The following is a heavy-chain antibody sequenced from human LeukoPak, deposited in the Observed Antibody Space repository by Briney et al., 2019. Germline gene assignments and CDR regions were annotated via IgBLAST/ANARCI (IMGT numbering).Heavy chain of an antibody. V-gene: IGHV4-59*08. CDR1: GGSISSYY. CDR3: ARLIYSYGLFDF. Sequence: SETLSLTCTVSGGSISSYYRSWIRQPPGKGLEWIGYIYYSGSTNYNPSLKSRVTISVDTSKNQFSLKLSSVTAADTATYYCARLIYSYGLFDFWGQGTLATVSS. J-gene: IGHJ4*02. D-gene: IGHD5-18*01. CDR2: IYYSGST.